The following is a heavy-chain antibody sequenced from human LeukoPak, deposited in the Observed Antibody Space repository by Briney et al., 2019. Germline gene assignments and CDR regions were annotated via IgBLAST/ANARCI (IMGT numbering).Heavy chain of an antibody. J-gene: IGHJ4*02. CDR2: IYSSGTA. CDR3: ARDPHREGYFDY. CDR1: GDSITSYY. V-gene: IGHV4-4*07. Sequence: PSETLSLTCSVSGDSITSYYWNWIRQPDGKGLEWIGRIYSSGTANDNPSLTSRVTMSVDMSKDQFSLKLTSVTAADTAVYYCARDPHREGYFDYWGQGTLVTVSS.